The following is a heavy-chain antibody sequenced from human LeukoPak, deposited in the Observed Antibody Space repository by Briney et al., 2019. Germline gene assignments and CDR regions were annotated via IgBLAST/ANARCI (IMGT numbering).Heavy chain of an antibody. V-gene: IGHV3-23*01. Sequence: GGSLRLSCAASGFTFSSYAMSWVRQAPGKGLEWVSAISGSGGSTYYADSVKGRFTISRDNSKNTLYLQMNSLRAEDTAVYYCAKVSGRGGVLLWFGDGDYFDYWGQGTLVTVSS. CDR1: GFTFSSYA. CDR2: ISGSGGST. CDR3: AKVSGRGGVLLWFGDGDYFDY. J-gene: IGHJ4*02. D-gene: IGHD3-10*01.